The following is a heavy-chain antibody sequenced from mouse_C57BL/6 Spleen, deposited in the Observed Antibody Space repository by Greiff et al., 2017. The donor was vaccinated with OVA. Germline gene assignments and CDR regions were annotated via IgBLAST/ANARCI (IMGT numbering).Heavy chain of an antibody. CDR1: GYTFTSYD. CDR2: IYPRDGST. J-gene: IGHJ1*03. Sequence: QVQLQQSGPELVKPGASVKLSCKASGYTFTSYDINWVKQRPGQGLEWIGWIYPRDGSTKYNEKFKGKATLTVDTSSSTAYMELHILTSEDSAVSFCERSASWDASDWYFDDWGTGTTVTVAS. CDR3: ERSASWDASDWYFDD. V-gene: IGHV1-85*01. D-gene: IGHD4-1*01.